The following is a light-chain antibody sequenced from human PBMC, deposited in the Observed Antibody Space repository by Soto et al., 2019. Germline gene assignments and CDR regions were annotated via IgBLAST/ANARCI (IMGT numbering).Light chain of an antibody. CDR2: GAS. CDR3: QQYGGAPLYT. Sequence: EIVLTQSPGTLSLSPGDRATLSCRASQSVSSSDLAWYQQKPGQAPRLLIYGASTRATGIPDRFSGSGSGTDFPLTISRLEPEDFAVYYCQQYGGAPLYTFGQGTKLAI. J-gene: IGKJ2*01. V-gene: IGKV3-20*01. CDR1: QSVSSSD.